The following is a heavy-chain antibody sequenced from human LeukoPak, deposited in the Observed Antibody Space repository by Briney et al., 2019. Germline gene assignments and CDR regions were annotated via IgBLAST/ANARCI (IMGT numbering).Heavy chain of an antibody. V-gene: IGHV4-34*01. CDR3: ARVARTLDY. CDR2: INHSGST. CDR1: GGSFSGYY. Sequence: PSETLSLTCAVYGGSFSGYYWSWIRQPPGKGLEWVGEINHSGSTNYNPSLKSRVTISVDTSKNQFSLKLSSVTAADTAVYYCARVARTLDYWGQGTLVTVSS. J-gene: IGHJ4*02.